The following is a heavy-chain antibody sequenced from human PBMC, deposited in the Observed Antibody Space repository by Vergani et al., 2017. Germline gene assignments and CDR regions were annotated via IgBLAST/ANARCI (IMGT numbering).Heavy chain of an antibody. V-gene: IGHV3-21*01. CDR2: ISSSSSYI. CDR3: ARGGLGYCSGGSCYSDDY. Sequence: VQLVESGGGVVQPGRSLRLSCAASGFTFSSYSMNWVRQAPGKGLEWVSSISSSSSYIYYADSVKGRFTISRDNAKNSLYLQMNSLRAEDTAVYYCARGGLGYCSGGSCYSDDYWGQGTLVTVSS. CDR1: GFTFSSYS. D-gene: IGHD2-15*01. J-gene: IGHJ4*02.